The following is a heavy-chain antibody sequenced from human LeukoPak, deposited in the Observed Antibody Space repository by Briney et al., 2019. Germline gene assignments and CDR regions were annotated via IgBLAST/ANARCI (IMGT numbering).Heavy chain of an antibody. V-gene: IGHV4-30-2*01. D-gene: IGHD5-24*01. Sequence: SQTLSLTCTVSGGSISSGGYYWSWIRQPPGKGLEWIGEINHSGSTNYNPSLKSRVTISVDTSKNQFSLKLSSVTAADTAVYYCARGRWLAPFDYWGQGTLVPVSS. CDR3: ARGRWLAPFDY. J-gene: IGHJ4*02. CDR2: INHSGST. CDR1: GGSISSGGYY.